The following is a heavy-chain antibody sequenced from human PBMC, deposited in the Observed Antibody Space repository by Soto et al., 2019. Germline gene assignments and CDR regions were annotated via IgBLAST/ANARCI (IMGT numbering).Heavy chain of an antibody. D-gene: IGHD6-19*01. Sequence: ASVKVSCKASGYTFTSYGISWVRQAPGQGLEWMGWISAYNGNTNYAQKLQGRVTMTTDTSTSTAYMELRSLRSDDTAVYYCAREENSSGWYGYFYLWGRGTLVTVSS. J-gene: IGHJ2*01. CDR2: ISAYNGNT. CDR1: GYTFTSYG. CDR3: AREENSSGWYGYFYL. V-gene: IGHV1-18*01.